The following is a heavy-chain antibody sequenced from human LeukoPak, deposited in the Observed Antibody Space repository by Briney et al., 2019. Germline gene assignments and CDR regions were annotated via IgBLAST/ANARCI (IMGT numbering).Heavy chain of an antibody. CDR3: ARDRIYGDYTYVFDY. CDR2: ISYDGSNK. Sequence: GGSLRLSCAASGFTFSSYAMHWVRQAPGKGLEWVAVISYDGSNKYYADSVKGRFTISRDNSKNTLYLQMNSLRAEDTAVYYCARDRIYGDYTYVFDYWGQGTLVTVSS. V-gene: IGHV3-30*04. J-gene: IGHJ4*02. CDR1: GFTFSSYA. D-gene: IGHD4-17*01.